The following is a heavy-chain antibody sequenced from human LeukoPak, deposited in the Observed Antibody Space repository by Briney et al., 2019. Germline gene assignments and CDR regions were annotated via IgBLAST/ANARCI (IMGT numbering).Heavy chain of an antibody. Sequence: GEALKISCKGSGYSFTSYWIGLVRPMPGKGLEWMGIIYLGWSDTRYSPSFQGQATISADKSISTAYLQWSSLKASDTAMYYCARHIRGYCSSTSCPWYFDYWGQGTLVTVSS. V-gene: IGHV5-51*01. CDR1: GYSFTSYW. CDR3: ARHIRGYCSSTSCPWYFDY. J-gene: IGHJ4*02. D-gene: IGHD2-2*01. CDR2: IYLGWSDT.